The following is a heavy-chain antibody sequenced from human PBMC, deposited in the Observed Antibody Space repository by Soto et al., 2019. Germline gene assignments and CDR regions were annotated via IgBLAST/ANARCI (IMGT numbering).Heavy chain of an antibody. Sequence: QVQLVESGGGLVKPGGSLRLSCAASGFTFSDYYMSWIRQAPGKGLEWGSYISNSGRTLYYADSMKGRFTISRDNVKNYLYLPINGLRSEDTAVYYCARDLVAVSGGVYSSSSGGYFFDFWGQGTLVTVSS. CDR1: GFTFSDYY. CDR3: ARDLVAVSGGVYSSSSGGYFFDF. V-gene: IGHV3-11*01. J-gene: IGHJ4*02. CDR2: ISNSGRTL. D-gene: IGHD6-6*01.